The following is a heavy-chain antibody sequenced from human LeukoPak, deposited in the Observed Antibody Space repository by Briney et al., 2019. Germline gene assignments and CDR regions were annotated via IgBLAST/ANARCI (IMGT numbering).Heavy chain of an antibody. CDR2: INPNSGGT. V-gene: IGHV1-2*02. J-gene: IGHJ4*02. Sequence: GASVKVSCKASGYTFTGYYMHWVRQAPGQGLEWMGWINPNSGGTNYAQKFQGRVTMTRDTSISTAYMELSRLRSDDTAVYYCAKSVVVPAAMPYYFDYWGQGTLVTVSS. CDR1: GYTFTGYY. D-gene: IGHD2-2*01. CDR3: AKSVVVPAAMPYYFDY.